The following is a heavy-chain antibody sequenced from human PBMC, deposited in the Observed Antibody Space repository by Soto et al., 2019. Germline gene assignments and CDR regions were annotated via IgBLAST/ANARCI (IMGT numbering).Heavy chain of an antibody. J-gene: IGHJ6*02. CDR3: ARHAPYSGSRNGYGMDV. V-gene: IGHV5-10-1*01. CDR2: IDPSDSYT. CDR1: GYSFTSYW. Sequence: GESLKISCKGSGYSFTSYWISWVRQMPGKGLEWMGRIDPSDSYTNYSPSFQGHVTISADEPRSTAYLQWSSLKASDTAMYYCARHAPYSGSRNGYGMDVWGQGTTVTVSS. D-gene: IGHD3-10*01.